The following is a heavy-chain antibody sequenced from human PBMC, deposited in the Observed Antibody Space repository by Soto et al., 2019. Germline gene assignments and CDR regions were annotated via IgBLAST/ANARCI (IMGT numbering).Heavy chain of an antibody. CDR2: ISSNGGST. J-gene: IGHJ4*02. CDR3: ARDERASSSWYYGYFDY. V-gene: IGHV3-64*01. D-gene: IGHD6-13*01. CDR1: GFTFSSYA. Sequence: EVQLVESGGGLVQPGGSLRISCAASGFTFSSYAMHWVRQAPGKGLEYVSAISSNGGSTYYANSVKGRFTISRDNSKNTLYLQMGSLRAEDMAVYYCARDERASSSWYYGYFDYWGEGTLVTVSS.